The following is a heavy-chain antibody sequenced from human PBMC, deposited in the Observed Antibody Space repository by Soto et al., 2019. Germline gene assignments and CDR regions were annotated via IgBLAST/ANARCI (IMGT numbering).Heavy chain of an antibody. J-gene: IGHJ6*02. CDR2: ISHDGSNK. D-gene: IGHD3-3*01. CDR3: AKEYRSSSIYAVVTPVSRGMDV. V-gene: IGHV3-30*18. CDR1: GFSFSTYG. Sequence: GGSLRLSCAASGFSFSTYGMHWVRQAPGKGLEWVALISHDGSNKYNADSVKGRFSISRDNSKNTLYLQMNSLRAEDTAVYYCAKEYRSSSIYAVVTPVSRGMDVWGQGTTVTVSS.